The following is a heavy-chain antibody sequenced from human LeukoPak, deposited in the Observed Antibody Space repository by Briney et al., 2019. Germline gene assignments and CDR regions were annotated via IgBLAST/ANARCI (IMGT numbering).Heavy chain of an antibody. V-gene: IGHV4-30-4*01. CDR3: ARNDLVTAAAPFPDAFDI. Sequence: SETLSLTCTVSGGSISSGDYYWSWIRQPPGKGLEWIGYIYYSGSTYYNPSLKSRVTISVDTSKNQFSLKLSFVTAADTAVYYCARNDLVTAAAPFPDAFDIWGQGTMVTVSS. J-gene: IGHJ3*02. CDR1: GGSISSGDYY. D-gene: IGHD6-13*01. CDR2: IYYSGST.